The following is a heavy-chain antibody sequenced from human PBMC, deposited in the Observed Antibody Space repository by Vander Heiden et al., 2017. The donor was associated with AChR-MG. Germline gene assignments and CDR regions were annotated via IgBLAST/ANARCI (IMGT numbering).Heavy chain of an antibody. CDR1: GFTFSSYS. D-gene: IGHD3-22*01. J-gene: IGHJ4*02. CDR2: ISSSSSYI. Sequence: EVQLVESGGGLVKPGGSLRLSCAASGFTFSSYSMNWVSQAPGKGLEWVSSISSSSSYIYYADSVKGRFTISRDNAKNSLYLQMNSLRAEDTAVYYCARDPPPYYDSSGAYWGQGTLVTVSS. CDR3: ARDPPPYYDSSGAY. V-gene: IGHV3-21*01.